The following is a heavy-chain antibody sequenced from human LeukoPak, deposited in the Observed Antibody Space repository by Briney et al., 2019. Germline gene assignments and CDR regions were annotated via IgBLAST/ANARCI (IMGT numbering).Heavy chain of an antibody. CDR2: INPDSGGT. J-gene: IGHJ4*02. D-gene: IGHD3-10*01. Sequence: ASVPDSCKASGYTFTGYYMHWVRQAPGNGLEWMGWINPDSGGTNYAQKFQGRVTMTRDTSISTTYMELGRLRSDDTAVYYCASRYYYSVRYFDYWGQGTLVTVSS. V-gene: IGHV1-2*02. CDR1: GYTFTGYY. CDR3: ASRYYYSVRYFDY.